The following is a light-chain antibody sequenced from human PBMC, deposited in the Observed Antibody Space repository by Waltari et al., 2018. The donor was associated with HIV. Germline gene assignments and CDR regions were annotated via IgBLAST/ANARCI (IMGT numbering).Light chain of an antibody. CDR1: SSNIGNNI. CDR3: ATWDDSLNALV. V-gene: IGLV1-44*01. Sequence: QSVLTQALSASGTPGQRVTISCSGSSSNIGNNIVNWYQQLSGTAPKLLIFSTKERPFGVPDRFSGSKSDTSASLAISGLQFEDEAYYYCATWDDSLNALVFGGGTKLTVL. J-gene: IGLJ2*01. CDR2: STK.